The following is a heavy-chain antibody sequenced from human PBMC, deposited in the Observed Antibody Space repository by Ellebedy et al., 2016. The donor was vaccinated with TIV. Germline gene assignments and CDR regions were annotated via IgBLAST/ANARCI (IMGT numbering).Heavy chain of an antibody. D-gene: IGHD6-13*01. J-gene: IGHJ3*02. CDR3: ARILPVSYSTAFDI. CDR2: IYSSGLN. Sequence: MLSETLSLTCTVSGGSIKSDPYYWGWIRQPQGKGLEWVGSIYSSGLNFSSPSLKSRVTISVDTSTNQFSLSLSSVTAADTALYFCARILPVSYSTAFDIWGPGTMVTISS. V-gene: IGHV4-39*07. CDR1: GGSIKSDPYY.